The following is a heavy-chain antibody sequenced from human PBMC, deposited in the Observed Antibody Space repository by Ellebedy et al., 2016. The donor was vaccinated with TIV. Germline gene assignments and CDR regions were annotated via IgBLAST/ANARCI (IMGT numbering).Heavy chain of an antibody. CDR2: ISSSSSTI. Sequence: GGSLRLXXAASGFTFSSYSMNWVRQAPGKGLEWVSYISSSSSTIYYADSVKGRFTISRDNAKNSLYLQMNSLRAEDTAVYYCARDMWRYFDWSHGGHNWFDPWGQGTLVTVSS. J-gene: IGHJ5*02. CDR1: GFTFSSYS. CDR3: ARDMWRYFDWSHGGHNWFDP. D-gene: IGHD3-9*01. V-gene: IGHV3-48*04.